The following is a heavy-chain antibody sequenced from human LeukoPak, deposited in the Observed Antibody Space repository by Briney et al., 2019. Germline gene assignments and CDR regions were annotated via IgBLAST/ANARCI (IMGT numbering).Heavy chain of an antibody. CDR2: IRSKANSYAT. CDR1: GFTFSDSS. Sequence: GGPLRLSCAASGFTFSDSSLHWVRQASGKGLEWVGRIRSKANSYATAYAASVKGRFTISRDDSTNTAYLQMNSLKTEDTAVYYCTRYDSVAMDVWGQGTTVTVSS. V-gene: IGHV3-73*01. D-gene: IGHD3-3*01. J-gene: IGHJ6*02. CDR3: TRYDSVAMDV.